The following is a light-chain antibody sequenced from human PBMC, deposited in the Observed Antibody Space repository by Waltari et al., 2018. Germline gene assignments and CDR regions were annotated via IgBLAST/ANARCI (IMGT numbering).Light chain of an antibody. CDR2: KAS. V-gene: IGKV1-5*03. CDR1: QSISSW. Sequence: DIQMTQSPSTLSASVGDRVTITCRASQSISSWLAWYQQKPGKAPKLLIYKASSLESGVPSRFSGSGSGTEFPLTISSLQPDDFATYYCQQYNSYPLGFGQGTKLEIK. J-gene: IGKJ2*03. CDR3: QQYNSYPLG.